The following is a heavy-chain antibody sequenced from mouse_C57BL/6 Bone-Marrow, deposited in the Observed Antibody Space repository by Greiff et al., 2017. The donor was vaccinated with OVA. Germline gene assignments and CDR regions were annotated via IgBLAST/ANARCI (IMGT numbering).Heavy chain of an antibody. CDR1: GFTFSDYG. D-gene: IGHD2-1*01. V-gene: IGHV5-17*01. CDR2: ISSGSSTI. J-gene: IGHJ2*01. Sequence: EVQGVESGGGLVKPGGSLKLSCAASGFTFSDYGMHWVRQAPEKGLEWVAYISSGSSTIYYADTVTGRFTISRDNAKNTLFLQMTSLRSEDTAMYYCARDYGNYEYYFDYWGQGTTLTVSS. CDR3: ARDYGNYEYYFDY.